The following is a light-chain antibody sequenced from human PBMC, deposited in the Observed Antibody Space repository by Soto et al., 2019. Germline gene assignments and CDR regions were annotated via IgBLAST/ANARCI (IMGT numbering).Light chain of an antibody. CDR1: QSISSW. J-gene: IGKJ1*01. V-gene: IGKV1-5*03. CDR2: KAS. Sequence: DIQMTQSPPTLSASVGDRVTITCRASQSISSWLAWYQQKPGKAPKLLIYKASTLKSGVPSRFSGSGSGTEFTLTISSLQPDDFATYYCQHYNSYSEACGQGNKGDIK. CDR3: QHYNSYSEA.